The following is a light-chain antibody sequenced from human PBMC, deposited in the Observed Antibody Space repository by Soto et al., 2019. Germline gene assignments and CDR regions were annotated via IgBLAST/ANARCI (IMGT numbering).Light chain of an antibody. J-gene: IGKJ1*01. Sequence: EIVLTQSPATLSLSPGERATLSCRASQSVSSGYLAWYQQKPGQAPRLLIYDASSRATGIPDRFSGSGSGTDFTLTISRLEPEDFAVYYCQQYGSSPRTFGQGTKVDI. CDR3: QQYGSSPRT. CDR2: DAS. V-gene: IGKV3-20*01. CDR1: QSVSSGY.